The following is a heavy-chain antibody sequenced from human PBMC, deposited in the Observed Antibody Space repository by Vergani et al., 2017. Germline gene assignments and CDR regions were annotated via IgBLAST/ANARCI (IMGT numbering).Heavy chain of an antibody. CDR3: ARHVTQDYYNDSDYFDY. V-gene: IGHV4-59*08. Sequence: QVQLQESGPGLVKPSETLSLTCIVSGGSISPYYWSWIRQPPGKGLEWIGSMDYNGRAYYTPSLRRRVAISIDTSKMQFSLKLYSLTAADTAIYYCARHVTQDYYNDSDYFDYWGLGTLVTVSS. CDR1: GGSISPYY. J-gene: IGHJ4*02. CDR2: MDYNGRA. D-gene: IGHD3-22*01.